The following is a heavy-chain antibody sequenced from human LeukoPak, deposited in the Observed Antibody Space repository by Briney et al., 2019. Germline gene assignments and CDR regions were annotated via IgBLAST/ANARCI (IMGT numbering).Heavy chain of an antibody. D-gene: IGHD3-22*01. CDR3: ARALSYDSSGYVYYYYMDV. V-gene: IGHV3-7*01. CDR1: GFTFSSHW. CDR2: IKQDGSEK. J-gene: IGHJ6*03. Sequence: SGGALRLSCAASGFTFSSHWMSWVRQAPGKGLEWVANIKQDGSEKYYVDSVKGRFTISRDNAKNSLYLQMNSLRAEDTAVYYCARALSYDSSGYVYYYYMDVWGKGTTVTISS.